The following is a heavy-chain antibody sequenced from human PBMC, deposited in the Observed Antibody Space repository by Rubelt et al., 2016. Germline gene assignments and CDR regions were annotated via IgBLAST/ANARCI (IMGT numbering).Heavy chain of an antibody. CDR2: IIPIFGTA. CDR1: GGTFSSYA. Sequence: QVQLVQSGAEVKKPGASVKVSCKASGGTFSSYAISWVRQAPGQGLEWMGGIIPIFGTANYAQKLQGRVTMTTDPSTSTAYMELRGLRSDDTAVYYCARVGALAARKIYYFDYWGQGTLVTVSS. CDR3: ARVGALAARKIYYFDY. J-gene: IGHJ4*02. V-gene: IGHV1-69*05. D-gene: IGHD6-6*01.